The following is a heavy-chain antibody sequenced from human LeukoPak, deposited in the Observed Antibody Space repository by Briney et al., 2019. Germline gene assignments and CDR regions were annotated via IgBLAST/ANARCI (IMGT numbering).Heavy chain of an antibody. Sequence: SETLSLTCTVSGGSISSSSYYWGWIRQPPGKGLEWIGSIYYGGSTYYNPSLKSRVTISVDTSKNQFSLKLSSVTAADTAVYYCARDPSDYYYYGSGSYILPFDYWGQGTLVTVSS. CDR3: ARDPSDYYYYGSGSYILPFDY. J-gene: IGHJ4*02. V-gene: IGHV4-39*07. D-gene: IGHD3-10*01. CDR2: IYYGGST. CDR1: GGSISSSSYY.